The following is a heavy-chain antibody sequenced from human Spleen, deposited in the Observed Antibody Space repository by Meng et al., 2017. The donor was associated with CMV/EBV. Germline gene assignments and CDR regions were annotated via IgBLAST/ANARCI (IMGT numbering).Heavy chain of an antibody. CDR2: INSNSGDT. CDR1: GHTFTAYY. Sequence: ASVKVSCKASGHTFTAYYVHLVRQAPGQGFEWMGWINSNSGDTNYAQKFQGRVTMTRDTSISTAYMELSSLRSEDAAVYYCARDPLAGLSNSYYYGMDFWGQGTTVTVSS. D-gene: IGHD6-25*01. J-gene: IGHJ6*02. V-gene: IGHV1-2*02. CDR3: ARDPLAGLSNSYYYGMDF.